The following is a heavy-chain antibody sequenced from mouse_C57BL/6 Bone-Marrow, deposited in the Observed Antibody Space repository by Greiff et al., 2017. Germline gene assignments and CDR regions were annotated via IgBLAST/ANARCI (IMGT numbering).Heavy chain of an antibody. V-gene: IGHV1-64*01. J-gene: IGHJ4*01. D-gene: IGHD1-1*01. CDR2: IHPNSGST. CDR3: ARRGLTTVTMDY. Sequence: QLQQPGAELVKPGASVKLSCKASGYTFTSYWMHWVKQRPGQGLEWIGMIHPNSGSTNYNEKFKSKATLTVDKSSSTAYMQLSSLTSEDSAVYYCARRGLTTVTMDYWGQGTSVTVSS. CDR1: GYTFTSYW.